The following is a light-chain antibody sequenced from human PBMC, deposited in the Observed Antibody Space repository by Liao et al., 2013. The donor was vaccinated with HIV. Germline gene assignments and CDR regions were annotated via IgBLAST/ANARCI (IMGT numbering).Light chain of an antibody. J-gene: IGLJ3*02. CDR1: NIGNKG. CDR2: YDD. V-gene: IGLV3-21*04. CDR3: QVWDSNDDHRV. Sequence: SYELTQPPSVSVAPGKTARITCGGNNIGNKGVHWYQQRPGQAPVVVIYYDDERPSGISERFSGSNSGNTATLTISRVEAGDEADYYCQVWDSNDDHRVFGGGTKLTVL.